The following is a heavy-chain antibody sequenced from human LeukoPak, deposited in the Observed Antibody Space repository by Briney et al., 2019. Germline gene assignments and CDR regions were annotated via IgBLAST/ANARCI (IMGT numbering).Heavy chain of an antibody. Sequence: GGSLRLSCAASGFTFSSYGMHWVRQAPGKGLEWVAYIQYDGSNEQYADSVKGRFSISRDNSKNTLYLQMNSLKTEDTALYYCARQMATILDGILDYWGQGTLVTVSS. CDR2: IQYDGSNE. CDR3: ARQMATILDGILDY. V-gene: IGHV3-30*19. D-gene: IGHD5-24*01. J-gene: IGHJ4*02. CDR1: GFTFSSYG.